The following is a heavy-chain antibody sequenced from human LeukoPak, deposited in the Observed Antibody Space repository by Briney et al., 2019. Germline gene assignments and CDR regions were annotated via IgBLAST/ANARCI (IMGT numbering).Heavy chain of an antibody. CDR1: GGSISSYY. CDR3: ARTYYDYIWGSYLHFDY. CDR2: IYYSGST. V-gene: IGHV4-59*01. J-gene: IGHJ4*02. Sequence: SETLSLTCTVSGGSISSYYWSWIRQPPGKGLEWIGYIYYSGSTNYNPSLKSRVTISVDTSKNQFSLKLGSVTAADTAVYYCARTYYDYIWGSYLHFDYWGQGTLVTVSS. D-gene: IGHD3-16*02.